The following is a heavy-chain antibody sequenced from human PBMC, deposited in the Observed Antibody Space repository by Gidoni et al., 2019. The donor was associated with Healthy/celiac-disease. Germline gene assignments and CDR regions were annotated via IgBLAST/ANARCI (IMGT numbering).Heavy chain of an antibody. CDR1: GGTFSSYA. CDR2: IIPIFGTA. J-gene: IGHJ6*02. D-gene: IGHD3-10*01. Sequence: QVQLVQSGAEVKKPGSSVKVSCKASGGTFSSYAISWVRQAPGQGLEWMGGIIPIFGTANYAQKFQGRVTITADESTSTAYMELSSLRSEDTAVYYCARSITMVRGVWGRSYYGMDVWGQGTTVTVSS. CDR3: ARSITMVRGVWGRSYYGMDV. V-gene: IGHV1-69*01.